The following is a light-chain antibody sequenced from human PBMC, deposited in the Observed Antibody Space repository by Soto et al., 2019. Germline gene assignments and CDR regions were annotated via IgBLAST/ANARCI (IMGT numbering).Light chain of an antibody. V-gene: IGKV3-20*01. J-gene: IGKJ4*01. CDR1: QSVRSNY. Sequence: EIVLTQSPDTLSLSPVERATLSCRASQSVRSNYLAWYQQKPGQAPRFLIYDASSRATGIPDRFSGSGSGTDFTLTISRLEPEDFAVYYCQQYGSSPLTFGGGTKVDIK. CDR3: QQYGSSPLT. CDR2: DAS.